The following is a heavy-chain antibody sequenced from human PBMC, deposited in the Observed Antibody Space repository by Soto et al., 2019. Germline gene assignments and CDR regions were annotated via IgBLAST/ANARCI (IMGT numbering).Heavy chain of an antibody. J-gene: IGHJ3*02. D-gene: IGHD3-22*01. Sequence: VASVKVSCKASGFAFTGSAVRWVRQARGQRLEWIGWLVVGSGNTNYAQMFQERVTITRDMSTSTAYMELSSLRSEDTAVYYCAASYYDSSAFDIWGQGTVVTVSS. CDR3: AASYYDSSAFDI. CDR2: LVVGSGNT. V-gene: IGHV1-58*01. CDR1: GFAFTGSA.